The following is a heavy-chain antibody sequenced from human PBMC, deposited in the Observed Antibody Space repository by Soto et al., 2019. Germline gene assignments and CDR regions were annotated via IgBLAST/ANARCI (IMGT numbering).Heavy chain of an antibody. V-gene: IGHV1-3*01. CDR3: ARDGDPFDFWSGPEGY. D-gene: IGHD3-3*01. Sequence: ASVKVSCKASGYTFTSYAMHWVRQAPGQRLEWMGWINAGKGNTKYSQKFQGRVTITRDTSASTAYMELSSLRSEDTAVYYCARDGDPFDFWSGPEGYWGQGTLVTVSS. CDR2: INAGKGNT. J-gene: IGHJ4*02. CDR1: GYTFTSYA.